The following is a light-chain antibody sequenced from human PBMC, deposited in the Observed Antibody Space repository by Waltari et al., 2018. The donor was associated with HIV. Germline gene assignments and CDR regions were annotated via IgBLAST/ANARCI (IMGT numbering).Light chain of an antibody. CDR3: QQYGDSLT. V-gene: IGKV3-20*01. J-gene: IGKJ3*01. CDR2: GTS. CDR1: QSISSSY. Sequence: DIVLTQSPGTISLSPWESVTLSYRTSQSISSSYLAWYQQKPGQAPRLFIYGTSSRATDIPGRFSGSGSGTDFTLTISRLEPEDFAVYYCQQYGDSLTFGPGTKVDI.